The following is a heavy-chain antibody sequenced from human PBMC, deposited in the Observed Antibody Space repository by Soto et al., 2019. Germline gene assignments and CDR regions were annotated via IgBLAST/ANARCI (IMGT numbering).Heavy chain of an antibody. Sequence: SETLSLTCAVYGGSFSGYYWSWIRQPPGKGLEWIGEINHSGSTNYNPSLKSRVTISVDTSKNQFSLKLSSVTAADTAVYYCARQSRLSYSSLFDYWGQGTLVTVSS. J-gene: IGHJ4*02. CDR3: ARQSRLSYSSLFDY. D-gene: IGHD6-6*01. V-gene: IGHV4-34*01. CDR2: INHSGST. CDR1: GGSFSGYY.